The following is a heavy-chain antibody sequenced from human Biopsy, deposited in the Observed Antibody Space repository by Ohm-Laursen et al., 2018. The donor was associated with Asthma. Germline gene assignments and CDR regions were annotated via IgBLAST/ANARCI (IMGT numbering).Heavy chain of an antibody. V-gene: IGHV3-23*01. D-gene: IGHD2-15*01. CDR1: GFTFSSYA. J-gene: IGHJ4*02. CDR2: ISGSGGST. CDR3: AKAREDIVVVVAVSDS. Sequence: GSLRLSCAASGFTFSSYAMSWVHQAPGKGLEWVSAISGSGGSTYYADSVKGRFTISRDNSKNTLHLQMNSLRAEDTAVYYCAKAREDIVVVVAVSDSWGQGTLVTVSS.